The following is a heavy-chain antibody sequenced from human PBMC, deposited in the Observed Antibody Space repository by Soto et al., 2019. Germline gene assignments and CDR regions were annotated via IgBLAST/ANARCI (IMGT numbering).Heavy chain of an antibody. CDR1: GFSFSNYW. CDR3: GRGIKNYYGVDA. J-gene: IGHJ6*02. CDR2: VNFDGGTT. V-gene: IGHV3-74*01. Sequence: EVQLVESGGGLVQPGGSLRVSCAASGFSFSNYWMHWVRQVPGKGLVWVSRVNFDGGTTNYADSVKGRFTISRDNARDTVYLQMNSLRADDTAVYYCGRGIKNYYGVDAWGQGTTVTVSS. D-gene: IGHD2-15*01.